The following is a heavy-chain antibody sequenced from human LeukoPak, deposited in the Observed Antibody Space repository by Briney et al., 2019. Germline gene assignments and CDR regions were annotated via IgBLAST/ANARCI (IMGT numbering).Heavy chain of an antibody. J-gene: IGHJ4*02. CDR3: ARDYRAHSSGWYGGGY. Sequence: PGGSLRLSCAASGFTFSSYSMNWVRQAPGKGLGWVSSISSSSSYIYYADSVKGRFTISRDNAKNSLYLQMNSLRAEDTAVYYCARDYRAHSSGWYGGGYWGQGTLVTVSS. CDR1: GFTFSSYS. CDR2: ISSSSSYI. V-gene: IGHV3-21*01. D-gene: IGHD6-19*01.